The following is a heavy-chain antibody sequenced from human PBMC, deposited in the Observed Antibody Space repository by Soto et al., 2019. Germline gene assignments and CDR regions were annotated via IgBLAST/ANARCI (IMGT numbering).Heavy chain of an antibody. CDR2: ISAYNGNT. Sequence: GASVKVSCKASGYTFTSYGISWVRQAPGQGLEWMGWISAYNGNTNYAQKLQGRVTMTTDTSTSTAYMELRSLRSDDTAVYYCATSKREDSSSWSPYYYYGMDVWGQGTTVTVSS. V-gene: IGHV1-18*01. CDR1: GYTFTSYG. J-gene: IGHJ6*02. D-gene: IGHD6-13*01. CDR3: ATSKREDSSSWSPYYYYGMDV.